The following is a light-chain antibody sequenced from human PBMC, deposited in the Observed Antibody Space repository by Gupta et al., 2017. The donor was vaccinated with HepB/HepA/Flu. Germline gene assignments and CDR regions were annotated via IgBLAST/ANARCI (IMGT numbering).Light chain of an antibody. CDR2: DVS. CDR1: SSDVDDYKY. Sequence: QSALTQPRSVSGSPGQSVTISCTGSSSDVDDYKYVSWYQQRPGKAPNLMIYDVSKRPSGVPDRFSGSKSGNTASLTISGLQAEDEADYYCCSYAGGYTCDYVFATGTRVTVL. CDR3: CSYAGGYTCDYV. V-gene: IGLV2-11*01. J-gene: IGLJ1*01.